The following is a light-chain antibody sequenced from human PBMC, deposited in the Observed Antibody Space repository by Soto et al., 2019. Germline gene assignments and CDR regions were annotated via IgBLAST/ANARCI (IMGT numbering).Light chain of an antibody. CDR3: SSYPSSSTSPGV. V-gene: IGLV2-14*01. CDR2: EVT. Sequence: QSALTQPASVSGSPGQSITISCTGTSSDVGGYNYVSWYQQHPGKAPKLMIYEVTNRPSGVSNRFSGSKSGNTASLNISGLKADEETDYYFSSYPSSSTSPGVFGGGTKVTVL. J-gene: IGLJ2*01. CDR1: SSDVGGYNY.